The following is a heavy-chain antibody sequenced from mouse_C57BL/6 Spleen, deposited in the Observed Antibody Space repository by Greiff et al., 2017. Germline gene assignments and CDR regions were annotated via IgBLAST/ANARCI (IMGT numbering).Heavy chain of an antibody. D-gene: IGHD1-1*01. CDR1: GYTFTGYW. Sequence: QVQLKESGAELMKPGASVKLSCKATGYTFTGYWIEWVKQRHGHGLEWIGEILTGSGSTNYNEKFKGKGTFTADTSSNTAYMQLSSLTTEDSAIYYCATHGSSFYAMDYWGQGTSVTVSA. CDR2: ILTGSGST. V-gene: IGHV1-9*01. CDR3: ATHGSSFYAMDY. J-gene: IGHJ4*01.